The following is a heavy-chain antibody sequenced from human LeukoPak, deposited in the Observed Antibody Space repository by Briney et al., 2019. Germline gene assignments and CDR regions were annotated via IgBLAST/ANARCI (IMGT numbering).Heavy chain of an antibody. CDR3: AKHSAASCYSPLDY. CDR2: TNDSGGTP. J-gene: IGHJ4*02. CDR1: GFTFSSNA. Sequence: PGGSLRLSCVASGFTFSSNAMSWVRQAPGKGLEWVSGTNDSGGTPYYADSVKGRFTISRDNSKNTLYLQLNRLRADDTAVYYCAKHSAASCYSPLDYWGQGTLVTVSS. D-gene: IGHD2-15*01. V-gene: IGHV3-23*01.